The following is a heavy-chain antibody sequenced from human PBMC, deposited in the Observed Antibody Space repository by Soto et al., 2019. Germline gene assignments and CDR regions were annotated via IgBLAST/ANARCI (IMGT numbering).Heavy chain of an antibody. D-gene: IGHD6-19*01. CDR3: ASTIAVAGHYYYYGMDV. V-gene: IGHV4-59*01. J-gene: IGHJ6*02. CDR2: IYYSGST. Sequence: SETLSLTCTVSGGSISSYYWSWIRQPPGKGLERIGYIYYSGSTNYNPSLKSRVTISVDTPKNQFSLKLSSVTAADTAVYYCASTIAVAGHYYYYGMDVWGQGTTVTVSS. CDR1: GGSISSYY.